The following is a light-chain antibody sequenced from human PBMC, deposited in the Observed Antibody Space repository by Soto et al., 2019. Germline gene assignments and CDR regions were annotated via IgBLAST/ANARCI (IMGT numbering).Light chain of an antibody. CDR1: QHIYYN. CDR2: RAS. J-gene: IGKJ1*01. CDR3: LQYHNLWA. Sequence: ILMTQSPATVSVTPGESATLSCRASQHIYYNVAWYQHRPGQAPRLLIYRASTRAPGVPARFSGSGSGTEFTLTISSLLPEDSTVYSCLQYHNLWAFGQGTKVEI. V-gene: IGKV3-15*01.